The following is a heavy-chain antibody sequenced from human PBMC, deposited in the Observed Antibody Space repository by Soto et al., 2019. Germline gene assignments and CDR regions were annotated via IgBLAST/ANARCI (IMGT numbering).Heavy chain of an antibody. V-gene: IGHV3-11*04. CDR3: ARESRFLEWLSLNRFDN. CDR1: GFTFSDYY. J-gene: IGHJ5*02. Sequence: GGSLRLSCAASGFTFSDYYMSWIRQAPGKGLEWVSYISSSSSTIYYADSVKGRFTISRDNAKNSLYLQMNSLRDEDTAVYYCARESRFLEWLSLNRFDNWGQGTLVTVSS. CDR2: ISSSSSTI. D-gene: IGHD3-3*01.